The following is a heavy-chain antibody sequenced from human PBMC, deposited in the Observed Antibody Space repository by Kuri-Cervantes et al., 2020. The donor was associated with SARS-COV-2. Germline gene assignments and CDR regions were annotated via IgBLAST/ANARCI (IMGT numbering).Heavy chain of an antibody. J-gene: IGHJ4*01. D-gene: IGHD3-9*01. CDR1: DVSFSGYS. CDR3: SRLYYDILTGYYRHYFDC. Sequence: QTPSLTCVVYDVSFSGYSWTWIRQPPGKGLEWIGEINHSGSTNYHPTLKSQAIISLDTSNNKFSLKLSSVTAADTAVYYCSRLYYDILTGYYRHYFDCWGQGTLVTVSS. V-gene: IGHV4-34*01. CDR2: INHSGST.